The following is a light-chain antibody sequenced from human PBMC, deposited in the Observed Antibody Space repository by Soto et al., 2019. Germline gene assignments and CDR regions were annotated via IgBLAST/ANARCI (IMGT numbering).Light chain of an antibody. CDR3: ISYTSSSTSDV. J-gene: IGLJ1*01. CDR2: EVS. CDR1: SSDIGGYNY. Sequence: QSVLTQPASVSGSPGQSITISCTGTSSDIGGYNYVSWYQQHPGKDPKLMLYEVSSRPSGVSNRFSGSKSGSTASLTISGLHYEDEADDSGISYTSSSTSDVVGTGTKLTVL. V-gene: IGLV2-14*01.